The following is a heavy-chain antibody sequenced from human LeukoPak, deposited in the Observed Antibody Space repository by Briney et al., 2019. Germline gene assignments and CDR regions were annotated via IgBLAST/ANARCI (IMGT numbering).Heavy chain of an antibody. CDR3: ARDGGATMVRGVATYDS. CDR2: ISWNSGSI. V-gene: IGHV3-9*01. Sequence: GGSLRLSCAASGFTFDDYAMHWVRQAPGKGLEWVSGISWNSGSIGYADSVKGRFTISRDNAKSSLFLQMNSLRAEDTAVYYCARDGGATMVRGVATYDSWGQGTLVTVS. CDR1: GFTFDDYA. J-gene: IGHJ4*02. D-gene: IGHD3-10*01.